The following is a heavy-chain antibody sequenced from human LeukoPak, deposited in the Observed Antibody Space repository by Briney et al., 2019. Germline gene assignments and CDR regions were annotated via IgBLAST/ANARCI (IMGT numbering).Heavy chain of an antibody. V-gene: IGHV1-69*05. CDR3: ASGYDFDC. J-gene: IGHJ4*02. CDR2: IIPIFGTA. CDR1: GGTFSSYA. Sequence: SVKVSCKASGGTFSSYAISWVRQAPGQGLEWMGGIIPIFGTANYAQKFQGRVTMTRDTSISTAYMELSRLRSDDTAVYYCASGYDFDCWGQGTLVTVSS. D-gene: IGHD5-12*01.